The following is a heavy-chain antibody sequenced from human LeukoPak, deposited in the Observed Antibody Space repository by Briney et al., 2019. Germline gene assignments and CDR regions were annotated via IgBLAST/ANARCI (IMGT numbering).Heavy chain of an antibody. Sequence: SETLSLTCTVSGGSISSYHWSWIRQPPGKGLEWIGHIYYTGSTNYNPSLKSRVTISLDTSKNQFSLKLSSVTAADTAVYYCTRQGSGRSSDYWGQGTLVTVSS. V-gene: IGHV4-59*01. CDR3: TRQGSGRSSDY. D-gene: IGHD1-26*01. CDR2: IYYTGST. J-gene: IGHJ4*02. CDR1: GGSISSYH.